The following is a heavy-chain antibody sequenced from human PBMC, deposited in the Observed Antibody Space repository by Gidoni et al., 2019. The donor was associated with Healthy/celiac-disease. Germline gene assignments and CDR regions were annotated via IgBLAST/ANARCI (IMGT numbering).Heavy chain of an antibody. CDR3: ARDGIVGATMGAFDI. V-gene: IGHV3-11*06. J-gene: IGHJ3*02. Sequence: RFTISRDNAKNSLYLQMNSLRAEDTAVYYCARDGIVGATMGAFDIWGQGTMVTVSS. D-gene: IGHD1-26*01.